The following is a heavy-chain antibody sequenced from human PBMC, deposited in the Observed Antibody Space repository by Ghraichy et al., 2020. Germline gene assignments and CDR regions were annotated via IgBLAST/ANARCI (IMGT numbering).Heavy chain of an antibody. CDR2: TYYTGST. CDR3: ARGVSVKYYGMDV. CDR1: GDSLSSDY. D-gene: IGHD3-16*01. J-gene: IGHJ6*02. V-gene: IGHV4-59*01. Sequence: SETPSLTCTVSGDSLSSDYWSWIRQPPGKGLECIGYTYYTGSTHYNPSLKSRITISVDRSKNQISLRLRSVTAADTGVYYCARGVSVKYYGMDVWGQGTTVAVSS.